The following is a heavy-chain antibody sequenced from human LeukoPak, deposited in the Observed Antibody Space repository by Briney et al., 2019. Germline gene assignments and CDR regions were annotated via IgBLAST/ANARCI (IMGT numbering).Heavy chain of an antibody. J-gene: IGHJ4*02. Sequence: ASVKVSCKVSGYILTELFMHGVRQAPGKGLEWMGGFDPEDGETIHAQKFQGRVTMTEDTSTDTAYMELSSLRSEDTAVYYCAILLTSGSYYTPFFDYWGQGTLVTVSS. CDR1: GYILTELF. V-gene: IGHV1-24*01. CDR3: AILLTSGSYYTPFFDY. D-gene: IGHD1-26*01. CDR2: FDPEDGET.